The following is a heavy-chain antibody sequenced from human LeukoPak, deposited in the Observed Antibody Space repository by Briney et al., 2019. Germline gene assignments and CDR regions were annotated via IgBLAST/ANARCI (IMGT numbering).Heavy chain of an antibody. Sequence: SETLSLTCTVSGGSISSYYWSWIRQPPGKGLEWIGYIYYSGSTNYNPSLKSRVTISVDTSKNQFSLKLSSVTAADTAVYYCARDKGSMRYFDWSKGNYYYYYMDVWGKGTTVTISS. V-gene: IGHV4-59*12. CDR3: ARDKGSMRYFDWSKGNYYYYYMDV. CDR2: IYYSGST. J-gene: IGHJ6*03. D-gene: IGHD3-9*01. CDR1: GGSISSYY.